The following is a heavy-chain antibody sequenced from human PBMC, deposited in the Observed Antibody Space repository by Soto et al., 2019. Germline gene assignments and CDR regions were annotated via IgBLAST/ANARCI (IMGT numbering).Heavy chain of an antibody. CDR2: ISAYNGNT. V-gene: IGHV1-18*01. CDR3: ARDFTGWPPDGVDY. CDR1: GYTFTSYA. Sequence: QVQLVQSGVEVKKPGASVKVSCKASGYTFTSYAISWVRQAPGQGLEWMGWISAYNGNTNYAQNLRGRATMTTDASTRTAYMELRSLRYDDTAMYYCARDFTGWPPDGVDYWGQGTQVTVSS. D-gene: IGHD3-16*01. J-gene: IGHJ4*02.